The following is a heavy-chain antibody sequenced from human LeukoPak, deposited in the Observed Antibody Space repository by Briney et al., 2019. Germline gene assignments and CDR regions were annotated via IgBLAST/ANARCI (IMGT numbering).Heavy chain of an antibody. J-gene: IGHJ4*02. D-gene: IGHD4-17*01. Sequence: ASVKVSCKASGYTFTNYGISWVRQAPGQGLEWMGWISANNGNRNYALKLQDRVSMTTDTSTSTAYMELRSLRSDDTAVYYCARGVSTVTTLADYRGQGTLVTVSS. V-gene: IGHV1-18*01. CDR2: ISANNGNR. CDR3: ARGVSTVTTLADY. CDR1: GYTFTNYG.